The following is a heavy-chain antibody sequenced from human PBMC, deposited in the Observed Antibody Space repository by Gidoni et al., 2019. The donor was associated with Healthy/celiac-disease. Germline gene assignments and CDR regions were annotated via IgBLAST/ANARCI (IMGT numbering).Heavy chain of an antibody. CDR3: TRVAYYDFWSGMFSGMDV. J-gene: IGHJ6*02. CDR1: GFTFGDYA. V-gene: IGHV3-49*03. CDR2: IRSKAYGGTT. D-gene: IGHD3-3*01. Sequence: EVQLVESGGGLVQPGRSLRLACTASGFTFGDYAISWFRQAPGKGLEWVVFIRSKAYGGTTEYAASVKGRFTISRDDSKSIAYLQMNSLKTEDTAVYYCTRVAYYDFWSGMFSGMDVWGQGTTVTVSS.